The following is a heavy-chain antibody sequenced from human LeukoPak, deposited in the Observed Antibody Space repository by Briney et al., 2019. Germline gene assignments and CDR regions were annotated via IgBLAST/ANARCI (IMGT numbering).Heavy chain of an antibody. CDR3: ARAFSSGTDYGMDV. CDR1: GGTFSSYA. D-gene: IGHD3-22*01. V-gene: IGHV1-8*02. CDR2: MNPNSGNT. Sequence: ASVKVSCKASGGTFSSYAINWVRQATGQGLEWMGWMNPNSGNTGYAQKFQGRVTMTRNTSISTAYMELSSLRSEDTAVYYCARAFSSGTDYGMDVWGQGTTVTVSS. J-gene: IGHJ6*02.